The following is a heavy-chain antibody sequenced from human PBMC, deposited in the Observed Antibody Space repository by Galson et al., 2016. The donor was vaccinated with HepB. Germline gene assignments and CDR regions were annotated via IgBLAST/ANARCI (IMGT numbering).Heavy chain of an antibody. CDR2: IYYSGST. Sequence: SETLSLTCTVSGGSISSYYWSWIRQPPGKGLEWIGYIYYSGSTNYNPSLKSRFTISVDTSKNQFSLKLSSVTAADTAVYYCARRRNYYDSSGYYYDWFDPWGQGTLVTVSS. CDR3: ARRRNYYDSSGYYYDWFDP. CDR1: GGSISSYY. V-gene: IGHV4-59*08. D-gene: IGHD3-22*01. J-gene: IGHJ5*02.